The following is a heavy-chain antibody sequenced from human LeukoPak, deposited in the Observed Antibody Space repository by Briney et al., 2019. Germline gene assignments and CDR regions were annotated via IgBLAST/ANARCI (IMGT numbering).Heavy chain of an antibody. V-gene: IGHV4-39*01. Sequence: SETLSLTCTVSGGSISSSSYYWGWIRQPPGKGLEWIGSIYYSGSTYYNPSFKSRVTISVDTSKNQFSLKLSSVTAADTAVYYCARLGDYYGSGSYSYYYYYMDVWGKGTTVTISS. CDR3: ARLGDYYGSGSYSYYYYYMDV. CDR1: GGSISSSSYY. CDR2: IYYSGST. D-gene: IGHD3-10*01. J-gene: IGHJ6*03.